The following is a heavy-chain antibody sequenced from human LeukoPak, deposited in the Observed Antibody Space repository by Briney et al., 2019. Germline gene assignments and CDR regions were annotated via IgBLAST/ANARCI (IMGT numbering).Heavy chain of an antibody. V-gene: IGHV4-59*13. J-gene: IGHJ4*02. CDR1: GGSISSYY. D-gene: IGHD2-2*01. CDR3: ARGGTRPDYYFDY. CDR2: IYYSGIT. Sequence: SETLSLTCTVSGGSISSYYWSWIRQPRGKGLEGIGYIYYSGITNYNPSLKSRVTISVDTSKNQFSLKLSSVTAADTAVYYCARGGTRPDYYFDYWGQGTLLTVSS.